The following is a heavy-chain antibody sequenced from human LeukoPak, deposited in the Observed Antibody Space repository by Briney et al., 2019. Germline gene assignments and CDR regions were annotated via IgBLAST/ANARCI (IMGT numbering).Heavy chain of an antibody. CDR2: IKQDGSEK. CDR3: ARTAANDAFDI. D-gene: IGHD2-21*02. J-gene: IGHJ3*02. V-gene: IGHV3-7*01. Sequence: GESLRLSCAASGFTFSSYWMSWVRQAPGKGLEWVANIKQDGSEKYYVDSVKGRFTISRDNAKNSLYLQMNSLRAEDTAVYYCARTAANDAFDIWGQGTMVTVSS. CDR1: GFTFSSYW.